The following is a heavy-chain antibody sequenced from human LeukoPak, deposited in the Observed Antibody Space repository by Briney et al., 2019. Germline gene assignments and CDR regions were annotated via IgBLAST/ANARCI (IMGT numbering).Heavy chain of an antibody. D-gene: IGHD3-3*01. V-gene: IGHV4-34*01. CDR3: ARTLLDDFWSGYYGGGIDAFDI. J-gene: IGHJ3*02. CDR2: IYYSGST. CDR1: GGSFSGYY. Sequence: SETLSLTCAVYGGSFSGYYWSWIRQPPGKGLEWIGSIYYSGSTYYNPSLKSRVTISVDTSKNQFSLKLSSVTAADTAVYYCARTLLDDFWSGYYGGGIDAFDIWGQGTMVTVSS.